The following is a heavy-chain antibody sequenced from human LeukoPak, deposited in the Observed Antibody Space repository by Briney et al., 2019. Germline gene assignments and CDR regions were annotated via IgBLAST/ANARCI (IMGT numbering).Heavy chain of an antibody. V-gene: IGHV3-30*03. Sequence: GGTLRLSCAASGFTFSSYGMSWVRQAPGKGLEWVAVISYDGSNKYYADSVKGRFTISRDNSKNTLYLQMNSLRAEDTAVYYCARETYYYGSGSHLSPADYWGQGTLVTVSS. CDR2: ISYDGSNK. J-gene: IGHJ4*02. CDR1: GFTFSSYG. CDR3: ARETYYYGSGSHLSPADY. D-gene: IGHD3-10*01.